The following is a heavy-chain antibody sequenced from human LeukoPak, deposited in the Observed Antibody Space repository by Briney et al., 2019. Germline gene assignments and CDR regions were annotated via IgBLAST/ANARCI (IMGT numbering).Heavy chain of an antibody. CDR2: IDEDGSNK. CDR3: AREGHLHRLFDY. V-gene: IGHV3-7*03. J-gene: IGHJ4*02. Sequence: GGSLRLSCAASGFSFSNHYMRWIRQAPGKGLEWVANIDEDGSNKWHLGSVKGRFTVSRDNARNALYLQMNSLRVEDTAVYYCAREGHLHRLFDYWGQGTLVTVSS. CDR1: GFSFSNHY.